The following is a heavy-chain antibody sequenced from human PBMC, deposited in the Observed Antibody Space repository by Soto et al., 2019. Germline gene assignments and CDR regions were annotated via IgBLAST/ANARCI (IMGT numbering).Heavy chain of an antibody. V-gene: IGHV4-4*02. CDR3: ARDLGTYYYDY. CDR2: IYHSGST. Sequence: SETLSLTCAVSGGSISSSYWWSWVRQPPGKGLEWIGEIYHSGSTNYNPSLKSRVTISMDTSKNQFSLKLSSVTAADTAVYYCARDLGTYYYDYWGLGSLVTVS. J-gene: IGHJ4*02. D-gene: IGHD7-27*01. CDR1: GGSISSSYW.